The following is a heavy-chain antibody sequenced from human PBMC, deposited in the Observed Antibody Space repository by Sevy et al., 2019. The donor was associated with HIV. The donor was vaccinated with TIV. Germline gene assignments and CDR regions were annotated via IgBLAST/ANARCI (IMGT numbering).Heavy chain of an antibody. CDR1: GFTFSSYG. D-gene: IGHD3-3*01. CDR2: IRYDGSNK. Sequence: GGSLRLSCAASGFTFSSYGMHWVRQAPGKGLEWVAFIRYDGSNKYYADSVKGRFTISRDNSKNTLYLQMNSLRAEDTAVYYCAKDDLVDDFWSGYYTNYFDYWGQGTLVTVSS. CDR3: AKDDLVDDFWSGYYTNYFDY. J-gene: IGHJ4*02. V-gene: IGHV3-30*02.